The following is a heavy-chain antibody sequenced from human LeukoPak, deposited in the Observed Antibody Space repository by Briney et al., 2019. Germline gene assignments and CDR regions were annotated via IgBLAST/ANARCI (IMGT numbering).Heavy chain of an antibody. CDR3: AGYRYCSSTSCYRGASMWIDP. CDR2: INHSGST. CDR1: GGSFSGYY. D-gene: IGHD2-2*01. J-gene: IGHJ5*02. V-gene: IGHV4-34*01. Sequence: SETLSLTCAVYGGSFSGYYWSWVRQPPGKGLEWIGEINHSGSTNYNPSLKSRVTISVDTSKNKFSLNLNPLTAPDPAVYYCAGYRYCSSTSCYRGASMWIDPWGEGTLVTVSS.